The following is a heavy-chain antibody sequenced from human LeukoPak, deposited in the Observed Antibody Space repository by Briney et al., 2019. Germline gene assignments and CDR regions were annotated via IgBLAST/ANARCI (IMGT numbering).Heavy chain of an antibody. V-gene: IGHV1-69*13. CDR3: ARDSSSHCSSTSCYGTYYFDY. J-gene: IGHJ4*02. CDR1: GGTFSSYA. D-gene: IGHD2-2*01. Sequence: ASVKVSCKASGGTFSSYAISWVRQAPGQGLEWMGGIIPIFGTANYAQKFQGRVTITADESTSTAYMELSSLRSEDTAVCYCARDSSSHCSSTSCYGTYYFDYWGQGTLVTVSS. CDR2: IIPIFGTA.